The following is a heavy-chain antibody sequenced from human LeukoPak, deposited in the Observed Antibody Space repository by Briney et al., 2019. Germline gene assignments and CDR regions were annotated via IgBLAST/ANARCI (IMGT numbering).Heavy chain of an antibody. J-gene: IGHJ2*01. CDR3: ARDVDYYGSSGPYWYFDL. CDR1: GYTFTSYY. Sequence: ASVKVSCKASGYTFTSYYMHWVRQAPGQGLEWMGIINPSGGSTSYAQKFQGRVTMTRDTSTSAVYMELSSLRSEDTAVYYCARDVDYYGSSGPYWYFDLWGRGTLVTVSS. CDR2: INPSGGST. V-gene: IGHV1-46*01. D-gene: IGHD3-22*01.